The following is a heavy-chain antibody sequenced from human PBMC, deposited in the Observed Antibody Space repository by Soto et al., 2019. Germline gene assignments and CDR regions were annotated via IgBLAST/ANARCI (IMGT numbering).Heavy chain of an antibody. Sequence: QVQLQESGPGLVKPSQTLSLTCTVSGVSISSGGYYWSWIRQHPGKGLEGLGYIYYSGSTYYNPSLKILVTISVDTSKNQCSVKIGCVTAADTGVYYCLRLGYSGYDFSFWFEPWGQGTLVTVSS. CDR2: IYYSGST. D-gene: IGHD5-12*01. CDR3: LRLGYSGYDFSFWFEP. CDR1: GVSISSGGYY. V-gene: IGHV4-31*01. J-gene: IGHJ5*02.